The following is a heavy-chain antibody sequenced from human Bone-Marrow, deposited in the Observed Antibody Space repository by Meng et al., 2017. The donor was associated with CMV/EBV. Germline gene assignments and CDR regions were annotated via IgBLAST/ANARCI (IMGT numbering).Heavy chain of an antibody. CDR1: GFTFSSYA. J-gene: IGHJ6*02. V-gene: IGHV3-30*04. CDR2: ISYDGNSE. CDR3: ARDFGTVTNYYGMDV. D-gene: IGHD4-17*01. Sequence: GESLKISCATSGFTFSSYAMHWVRQAPGKGLEWVATISYDGNSEYYADSVKGRFTISRDNSKDTLFVQMNSLRAEDRAVYYCARDFGTVTNYYGMDVWGQGNTVNLAS.